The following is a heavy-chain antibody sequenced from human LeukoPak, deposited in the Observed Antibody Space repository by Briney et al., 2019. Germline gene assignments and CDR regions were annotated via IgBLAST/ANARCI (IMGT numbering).Heavy chain of an antibody. J-gene: IGHJ4*02. CDR3: ARVPFYCSGGSCYLGYFDY. D-gene: IGHD2-15*01. CDR2: TYHSGST. V-gene: IGHV4-38-2*01. CDR1: GYSISSGYY. Sequence: SETLSLTCAVSGYSISSGYYWGWIRQPPGKGLEWIGSTYHSGSTYYNPSLKSRVTISVDTSKNQFSLKLSSVTAADTAVYYCARVPFYCSGGSCYLGYFDYWGQGTLVTVSS.